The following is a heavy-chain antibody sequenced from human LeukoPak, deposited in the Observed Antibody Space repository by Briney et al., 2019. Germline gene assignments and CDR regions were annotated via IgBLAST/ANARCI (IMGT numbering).Heavy chain of an antibody. CDR3: ARADVEMATIRAFDI. CDR1: GGPISSSNW. D-gene: IGHD5-24*01. CDR2: IYHSGST. J-gene: IGHJ3*02. V-gene: IGHV4-4*02. Sequence: PSGTLSLTCAVSGGPISSSNWWSWVRQPPGKGLEWIGEIYHSGSTNYNPSLKSRVTISVDKSKNQFSLKLSSVTAADTAVYYCARADVEMATIRAFDIWGQGTMVTVSS.